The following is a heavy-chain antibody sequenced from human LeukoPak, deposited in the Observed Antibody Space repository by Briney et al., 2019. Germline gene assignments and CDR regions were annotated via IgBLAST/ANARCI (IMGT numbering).Heavy chain of an antibody. CDR1: GFTFSSYS. J-gene: IGHJ4*02. V-gene: IGHV3-23*01. D-gene: IGHD4-17*01. CDR2: TSDRGDYT. CDR3: ARAPGGFHGDYSPIAY. Sequence: PGGSLRLSCAATGFTFSSYSMSWVRQAPGKGLEWVSGTSDRGDYTYYADSVKGRFTISRDNSQNTLYLQMNSLRADETAIYYCARAPGGFHGDYSPIAYWGQGTLVTVSS.